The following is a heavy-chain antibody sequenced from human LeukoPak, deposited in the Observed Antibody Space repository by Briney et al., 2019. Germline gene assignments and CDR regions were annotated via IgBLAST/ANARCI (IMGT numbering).Heavy chain of an antibody. CDR2: ISWDGGST. CDR3: AKGSYGDYKYYYYGMDV. CDR1: GFTFDDYT. V-gene: IGHV3-43*01. Sequence: GGSLRLSCAASGFTFDDYTMHWVRQAPGNGLEWVSLISWDGGSTYYADSVKGRFTISRDNSKNSLYLQMNSLRTEDTALYYCAKGSYGDYKYYYYGMDVWGQGTTVTVSS. D-gene: IGHD4-17*01. J-gene: IGHJ6*02.